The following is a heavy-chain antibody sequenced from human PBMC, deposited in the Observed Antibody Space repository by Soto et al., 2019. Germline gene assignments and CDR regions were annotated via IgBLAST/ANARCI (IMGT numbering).Heavy chain of an antibody. J-gene: IGHJ4*02. Sequence: ASVKVSCKASGGTFSRYAINWVRQAPGQGLEWMGGIIPMFGTANYAQKFQGRVTITADESTNTGYMELRSLISEDTAVYYCARDGTLYDSSGYYYLYWGQGTLVTVSS. CDR2: IIPMFGTA. CDR1: GGTFSRYA. CDR3: ARDGTLYDSSGYYYLY. V-gene: IGHV1-69*13. D-gene: IGHD3-22*01.